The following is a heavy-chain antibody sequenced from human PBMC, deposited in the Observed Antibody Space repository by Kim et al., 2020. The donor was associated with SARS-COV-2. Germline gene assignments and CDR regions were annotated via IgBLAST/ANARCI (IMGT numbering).Heavy chain of an antibody. CDR1: GYSISSGYY. Sequence: SETLSLTCTVSGYSISSGYYWGWIRQPPGKGLEWIGSIYHSGSTYYNPSLKSRVTISVDTSKNQFSLKLSSVTAADTAVYYCARESRGSYYWGQGTMVTVSS. J-gene: IGHJ4*02. D-gene: IGHD1-26*01. CDR3: ARESRGSYY. CDR2: IYHSGST. V-gene: IGHV4-38-2*02.